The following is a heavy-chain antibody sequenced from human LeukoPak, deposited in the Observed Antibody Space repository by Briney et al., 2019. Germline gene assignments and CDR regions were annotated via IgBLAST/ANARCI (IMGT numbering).Heavy chain of an antibody. J-gene: IGHJ4*02. CDR3: ARRYYDNSGHSYGYYFDY. V-gene: IGHV1-46*01. Sequence: ASVKVSCKASRYTFIDYYMHWVRQAPGQGLEWMGIINPRGGSTIYAQDFQGRVTLTRGTSTSTVYMELSSLRSEDTAVYYCARRYYDNSGHSYGYYFDYWGQGTLVTVSS. CDR1: RYTFIDYY. D-gene: IGHD3-22*01. CDR2: INPRGGST.